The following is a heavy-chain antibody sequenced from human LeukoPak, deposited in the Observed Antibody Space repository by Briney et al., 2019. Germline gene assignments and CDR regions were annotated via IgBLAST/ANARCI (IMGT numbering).Heavy chain of an antibody. V-gene: IGHV3-74*01. J-gene: IGHJ5*02. D-gene: IGHD3-22*01. CDR3: AREGFYSDSSGYYHDH. Sequence: GGSLRLSCAASGFSFGTNRMHWVRQAPGRGLVWVSRINSDGSIRSYADSVKGRFTISRDNAKNTLYLQMNSLRAADTAVYYCAREGFYSDSSGYYHDHWGQGTLVTVSS. CDR2: INSDGSIR. CDR1: GFSFGTNR.